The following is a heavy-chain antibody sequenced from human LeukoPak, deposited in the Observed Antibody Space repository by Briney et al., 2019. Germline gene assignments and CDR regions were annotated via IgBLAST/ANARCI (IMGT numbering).Heavy chain of an antibody. V-gene: IGHV5-51*01. CDR2: IYPGDSDT. CDR1: GYSFTSYW. CDR3: ARQAVYYDSSGLFDY. D-gene: IGHD3-22*01. J-gene: IGHJ4*02. Sequence: GGSLKISCKGSGYSFTSYWIGWVRQLPGKGLEWMGIIYPGDSDTRYSPSFQGQVTISADKSISTAYLQWSSLKASHTAMYYCARQAVYYDSSGLFDYWGQGTLVTVSS.